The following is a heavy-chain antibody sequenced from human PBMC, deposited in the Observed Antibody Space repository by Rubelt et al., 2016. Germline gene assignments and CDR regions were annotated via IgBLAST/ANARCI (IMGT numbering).Heavy chain of an antibody. CDR2: IRTYNGKT. J-gene: IGHJ5*02. V-gene: IGHV1-18*01. CDR3: ARGYCSSANCLFDWFDP. CDR1: GYTFTTYG. D-gene: IGHD2-2*01. Sequence: QVQLVQSGAEVKKPGHSVKVSCKASGYTFTTYGISWVRQAPGQGLEWMGWIRTYNGKTNYAQKLQGRVTMTTETSTSTAYMELRSLRSDDTAMYFCARGYCSSANCLFDWFDPWGQGTLVTVSS.